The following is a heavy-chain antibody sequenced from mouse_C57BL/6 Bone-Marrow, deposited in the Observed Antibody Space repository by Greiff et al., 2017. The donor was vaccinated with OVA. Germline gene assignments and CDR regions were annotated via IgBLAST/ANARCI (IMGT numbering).Heavy chain of an antibody. D-gene: IGHD1-1*01. CDR1: GFTFSSYA. J-gene: IGHJ1*03. CDR2: ISDGGSYT. Sequence: EVMLVESGGGLVKPGGSLKLSCAASGFTFSSYAMSWVRQTPEKRLEWVATISDGGSYTYYPDNVKGRFTISRDNAKNNLYLQMSHLKSEDTAMYYCASLYYGSSHWYFDVWGTGTTVTVSS. CDR3: ASLYYGSSHWYFDV. V-gene: IGHV5-4*03.